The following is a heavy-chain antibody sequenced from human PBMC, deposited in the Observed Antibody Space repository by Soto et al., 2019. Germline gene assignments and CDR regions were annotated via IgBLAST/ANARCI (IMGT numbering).Heavy chain of an antibody. CDR2: INDNGDDK. D-gene: IGHD2-2*02. CDR3: VKGRCRYHTCYTVPLDF. Sequence: GGSLRLSCSASGFDFSAYAMHWVRQAPEKRLEYISAINDNGDDKYYTQSVEGRFTISRDNSKNTLFLHMTSLRPEDTANYHCVKGRCRYHTCYTVPLDFCGQGPLVTVYS. V-gene: IGHV3-64D*06. CDR1: GFDFSAYA. J-gene: IGHJ4*02.